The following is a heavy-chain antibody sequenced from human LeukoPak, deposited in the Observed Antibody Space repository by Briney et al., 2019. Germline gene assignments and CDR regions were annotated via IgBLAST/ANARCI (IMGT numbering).Heavy chain of an antibody. CDR1: GGSISSGGYS. J-gene: IGHJ4*02. CDR2: IYYSGST. Sequence: TSETLSLTCAVSGGSISSGGYSWSWIRQPPGKGLEWIGFIYYSGSTPYNPSLKSRVTMSVDTSKNQFSLKVSSVTAADTAVYYCVRARDTAMVENWGQGTLVTVSS. V-gene: IGHV4-30-4*07. D-gene: IGHD5-18*01. CDR3: VRARDTAMVEN.